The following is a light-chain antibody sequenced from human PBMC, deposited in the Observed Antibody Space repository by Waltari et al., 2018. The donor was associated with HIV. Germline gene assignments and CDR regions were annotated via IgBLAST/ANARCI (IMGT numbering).Light chain of an antibody. CDR1: SSDVGDYNS. J-gene: IGLJ1*01. CDR3: CSYAGTFTYV. CDR2: DVS. Sequence: QSALTQPRSVSGSPGQSVTISCTGTSSDVGDYNSVSWYQQNPGKAPKLIIYDVSKSPAGVPYRFSRSKSGNTASLTISGLQAEDEADYYCCSYAGTFTYVFGTGTKVTVL. V-gene: IGLV2-11*01.